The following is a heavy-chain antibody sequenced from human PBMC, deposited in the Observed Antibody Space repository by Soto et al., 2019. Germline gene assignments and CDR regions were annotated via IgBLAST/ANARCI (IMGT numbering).Heavy chain of an antibody. Sequence: SGGSLRLSCAASGFTFSSYWMSWVRQAPGKGLEWVANIKQDGSEKYYVDSVKGRFTIFRDNARNSVYLQMNSLRAEDTAVYYCARTYSGYDLGDYWGQGTLVTVSS. CDR2: IKQDGSEK. D-gene: IGHD5-12*01. V-gene: IGHV3-7*01. CDR1: GFTFSSYW. CDR3: ARTYSGYDLGDY. J-gene: IGHJ4*02.